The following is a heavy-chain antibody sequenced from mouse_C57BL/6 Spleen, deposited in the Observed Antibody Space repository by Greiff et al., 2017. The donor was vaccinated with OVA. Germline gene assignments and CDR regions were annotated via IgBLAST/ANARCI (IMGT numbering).Heavy chain of an antibody. Sequence: EVQLQQSVAELVRPGASVKLSCTASGFNIKNTYMHWVKQRPEQGLEWIGRIDPANGNPKYAPPFTGKATITADTASNTGYLQLSSLTSEDTAIYDCATMVTTGAMDYWGQGTSVTVSS. CDR1: GFNIKNTY. CDR3: ATMVTTGAMDY. V-gene: IGHV14-3*01. J-gene: IGHJ4*01. D-gene: IGHD2-2*01. CDR2: IDPANGNP.